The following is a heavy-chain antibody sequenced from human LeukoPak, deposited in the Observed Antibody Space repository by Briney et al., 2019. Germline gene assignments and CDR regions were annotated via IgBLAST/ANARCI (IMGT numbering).Heavy chain of an antibody. CDR3: ARADIIVVAGATPVGSGFEY. CDR1: GYTFNSYA. J-gene: IGHJ4*02. CDR2: ISAHKGDT. D-gene: IGHD2-15*01. Sequence: ASVKVSCKASGYTFNSYAFSWVRQAPGQGLEWMGWISAHKGDTEYAQKFQGRVTMTRDTSTSTAYMELQSLTSDDTAVYYCARADIIVVAGATPVGSGFEYWGQGALITVS. V-gene: IGHV1-18*01.